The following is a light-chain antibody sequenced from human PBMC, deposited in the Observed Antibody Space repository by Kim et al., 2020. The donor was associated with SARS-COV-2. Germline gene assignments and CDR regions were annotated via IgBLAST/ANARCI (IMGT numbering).Light chain of an antibody. CDR1: QSVSSY. CDR3: QQYNSWPLT. V-gene: IGKV3-15*01. J-gene: IGKJ4*02. CDR2: GAS. Sequence: VSPGERATLSCRARQSVSSYLAWYQQKPAQAPKLLIYGASTRASGIPSRFSGSWSGTDFTLTISSLQSEDFAFYYCQQYNSWPLTFGGGTKVDIK.